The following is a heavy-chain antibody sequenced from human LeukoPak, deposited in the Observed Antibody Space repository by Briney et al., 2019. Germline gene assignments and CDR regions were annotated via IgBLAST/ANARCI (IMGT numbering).Heavy chain of an antibody. J-gene: IGHJ4*02. CDR1: GFTFSSYA. D-gene: IGHD3-9*01. CDR2: ISYDGSNK. CDR3: ARVPGYYVYYFDY. Sequence: PGGSLRLSCAASGFTFSSYAMHWVRQAPGKGLEWVAVISYDGSNKYYADSVKGRFTISRDNSKNTLYLQNSLRAEDTAVYYCARVPGYYVYYFDYWGQGTLVTVSS. V-gene: IGHV3-30-3*01.